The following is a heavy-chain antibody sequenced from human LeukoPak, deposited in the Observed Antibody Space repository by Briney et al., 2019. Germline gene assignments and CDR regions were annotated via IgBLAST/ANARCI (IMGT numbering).Heavy chain of an antibody. Sequence: GGSLRLSCAASGFTFSASWMSWVRQAPGKGLEWVANIKQDGTEKYSADSLKGRFTVSRDNVKKLLYLEMNSLRVEDTAVYYCARVGPPYYYYYVDVWGEGTTVTVSS. CDR3: ARVGPPYYYYYVDV. V-gene: IGHV3-7*04. CDR2: IKQDGTEK. J-gene: IGHJ6*03. CDR1: GFTFSASW.